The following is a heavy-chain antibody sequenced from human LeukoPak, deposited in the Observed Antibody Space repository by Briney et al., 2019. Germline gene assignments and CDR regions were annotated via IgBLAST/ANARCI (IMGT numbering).Heavy chain of an antibody. V-gene: IGHV3-21*01. J-gene: IGHJ6*03. CDR1: GFTFSSYS. Sequence: GXSLRLSCAASGFTFSSYSMNWVRQAPGKGLEWVSSISSSSSYIYYADSVKGRFTISRDNAKNSLYLQMNSLRAEDTAVYYCARDNNYHYYYYYMDVWGKGTTVTVSS. CDR3: ARDNNYHYYYYYMDV. CDR2: ISSSSSYI. D-gene: IGHD4-11*01.